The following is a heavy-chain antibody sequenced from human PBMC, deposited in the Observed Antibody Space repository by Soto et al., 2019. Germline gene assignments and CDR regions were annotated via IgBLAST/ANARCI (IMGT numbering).Heavy chain of an antibody. J-gene: IGHJ4*02. CDR3: VRDTSLSRVDY. CDR1: GFTFSSHW. Sequence: GGSLRLSCAASGFTFSSHWMHWVRQRPGKGLEWVARITNGGVSTSYADSVKGRFIISRDNAENTLYLQMYSLSADDTAVYYCVRDTSLSRVDYWGQGPLVTVYS. D-gene: IGHD2-8*01. CDR2: ITNGGVST. V-gene: IGHV3-74*01.